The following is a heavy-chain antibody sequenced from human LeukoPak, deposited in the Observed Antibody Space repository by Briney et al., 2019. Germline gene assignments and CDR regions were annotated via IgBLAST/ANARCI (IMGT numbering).Heavy chain of an antibody. CDR2: IYTSGST. V-gene: IGHV4-61*02. CDR3: ARAYCGGDCYSVDY. Sequence: PSETLSLTCTVSGGSISSGSYYWSWIRQPAGKGLEWIGRIYTSGSTNYNPSLKSRVTISVDTSKNQFSLKLSSVTAADTAVYYCARAYCGGDCYSVDYWGQGTLVTVSS. J-gene: IGHJ4*02. D-gene: IGHD2-21*02. CDR1: GGSISSGSYY.